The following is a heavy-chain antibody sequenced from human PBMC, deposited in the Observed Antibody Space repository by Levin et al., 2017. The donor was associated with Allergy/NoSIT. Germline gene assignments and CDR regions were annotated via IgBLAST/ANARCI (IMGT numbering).Heavy chain of an antibody. V-gene: IGHV4-34*01. CDR1: GGSFSGYY. CDR2: INHSGST. J-gene: IGHJ4*02. D-gene: IGHD3-9*01. Sequence: PSETLSLTCAVYGGSFSGYYWSWIRQPPGKGLEWIGEINHSGSTNYNPSLKSRVTISVDTSKNQFSLKLSSVTAADTAVYYCARVPSDILTGYGSYYFDYWGQGTLVTVSS. CDR3: ARVPSDILTGYGSYYFDY.